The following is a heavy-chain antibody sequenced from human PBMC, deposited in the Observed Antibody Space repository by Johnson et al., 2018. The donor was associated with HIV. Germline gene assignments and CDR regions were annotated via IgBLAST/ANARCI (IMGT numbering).Heavy chain of an antibody. D-gene: IGHD2-15*01. CDR3: ARVKIFWSGGRCPWDALDI. CDR1: GFTFSSYD. CDR2: IGTAGDT. V-gene: IGHV3-13*01. Sequence: VQLVESGGGLVQPGGSLRLSCAASGFTFSSYDMHWVRQVTGKGLEWVSTIGTAGDTYYPDSVRGRFTISSETAKNSLYLQMNRLRAEETALCYCARVKIFWSGGRCPWDALDIWGQGTMVTVSS. J-gene: IGHJ3*02.